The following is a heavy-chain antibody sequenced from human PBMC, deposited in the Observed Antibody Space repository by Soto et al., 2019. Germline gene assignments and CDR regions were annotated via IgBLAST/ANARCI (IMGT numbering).Heavy chain of an antibody. CDR1: GGTFSSYA. Sequence: SVKVSCKASGGTFSSYAISWVRQAPGQGLEWMGGIIPIFGTANYAQKFQGRVTITADKSTSTAYMELSSLRSEDTAVYYCARYNYDSSGYYYAHFDYWGQGTLVTVSS. V-gene: IGHV1-69*06. D-gene: IGHD3-22*01. CDR2: IIPIFGTA. CDR3: ARYNYDSSGYYYAHFDY. J-gene: IGHJ4*02.